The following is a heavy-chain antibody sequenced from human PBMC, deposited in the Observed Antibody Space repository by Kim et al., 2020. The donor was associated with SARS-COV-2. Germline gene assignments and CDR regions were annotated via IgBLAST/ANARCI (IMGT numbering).Heavy chain of an antibody. Sequence: IANYAQKFQGRVPITADKSTSTAYMELSSLRSEDTAVYYCASSSYSSYDYWGQGTLVTVSS. CDR2: IA. V-gene: IGHV1-69*02. J-gene: IGHJ4*02. D-gene: IGHD6-6*01. CDR3: ASSSYSSYDY.